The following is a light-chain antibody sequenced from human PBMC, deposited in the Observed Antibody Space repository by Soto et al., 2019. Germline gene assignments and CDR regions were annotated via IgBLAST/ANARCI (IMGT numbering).Light chain of an antibody. J-gene: IGLJ1*01. CDR1: NIGSKS. CDR3: QVWDSSSDHLV. V-gene: IGLV3-21*04. CDR2: HDS. Sequence: SYELTQPPSVSVAPGKTARITCGGNNIGSKSVHWYQQKPGQAPVLVIYHDSDRPSGIPERFSGSNSGNTATLTISRVEAGDEADYYCQVWDSSSDHLVFGTGPKLTVL.